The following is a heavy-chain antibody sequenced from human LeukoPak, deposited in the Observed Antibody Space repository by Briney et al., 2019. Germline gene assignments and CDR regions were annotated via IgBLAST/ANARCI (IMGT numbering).Heavy chain of an antibody. Sequence: ASVKVSCTASGGTFSSYAISWVRQAPGQGLEWMGGIIPIFGTANYAQKFQGRVTITADESTSTAYMELSSLRSEDTAVYYCARTSSTYYYDSSGYEYFDYWGQGTLVTVSS. D-gene: IGHD3-22*01. V-gene: IGHV1-69*13. J-gene: IGHJ4*02. CDR2: IIPIFGTA. CDR1: GGTFSSYA. CDR3: ARTSSTYYYDSSGYEYFDY.